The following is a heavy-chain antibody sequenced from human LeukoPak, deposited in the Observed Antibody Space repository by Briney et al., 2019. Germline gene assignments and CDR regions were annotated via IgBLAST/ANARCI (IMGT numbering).Heavy chain of an antibody. J-gene: IGHJ4*02. Sequence: PSETLSRTCTVSGGSISSYYWSWIRQPPGKGLEWRGYIYYSGSTNYNPSLKSRVTISVDTSKNQFSLKLRSVTAADTAVYYFASARMTTVTEFDYWGQGTLVTVSS. V-gene: IGHV4-59*01. CDR2: IYYSGST. CDR3: ASARMTTVTEFDY. D-gene: IGHD4-17*01. CDR1: GGSISSYY.